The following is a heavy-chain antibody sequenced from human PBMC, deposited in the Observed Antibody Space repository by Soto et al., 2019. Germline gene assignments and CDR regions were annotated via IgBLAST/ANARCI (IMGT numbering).Heavy chain of an antibody. CDR1: GFTFSSDW. J-gene: IGHJ3*02. Sequence: EVRLVESGGGLVQPGGSLRLSCAASGFTFSSDWMTWVRQAPGKGLEWVANIRKDGSKTSYLDSVRGRFTISRDNAQSSLYLQRDSLRAEDTALYYCARDVSPGTSSLYVDAFDIWGQGTMVTVSS. CDR2: IRKDGSKT. CDR3: ARDVSPGTSSLYVDAFDI. D-gene: IGHD6-13*01. V-gene: IGHV3-7*05.